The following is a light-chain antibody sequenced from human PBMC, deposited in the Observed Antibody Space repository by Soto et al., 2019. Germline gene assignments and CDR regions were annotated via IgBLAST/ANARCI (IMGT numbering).Light chain of an antibody. V-gene: IGKV3-11*01. CDR3: QEGTYWPA. Sequence: EIVLTQSPATLSLSPGERATLSCRASQSISSYLAWYQQKRGQAPRLLIYDASNRATGIPARFSGSGSGTDFTLAISSLETEDFAVYYCQEGTYWPAFGGGPKVDIK. J-gene: IGKJ4*01. CDR1: QSISSY. CDR2: DAS.